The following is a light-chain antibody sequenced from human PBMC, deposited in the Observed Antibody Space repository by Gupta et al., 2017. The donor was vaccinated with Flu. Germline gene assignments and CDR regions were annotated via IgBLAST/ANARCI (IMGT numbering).Light chain of an antibody. CDR1: SSDVGGYNY. J-gene: IGLJ2*01. CDR3: RSYTTTSSLL. Sequence: QSALTQPASVSGSPGQSITISCTGTSSDVGGYNYVSWYHQHPRQAHKLMIDEVSNPPSGVSNRFAGAKSANPASPTLGALQAEDDSDYYCRSYTTTSSLLFGGGPKLTVL. V-gene: IGLV2-14*01. CDR2: EVS.